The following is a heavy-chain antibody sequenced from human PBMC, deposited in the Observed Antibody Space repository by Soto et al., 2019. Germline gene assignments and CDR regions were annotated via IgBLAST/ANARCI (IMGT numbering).Heavy chain of an antibody. CDR3: TSLGP. V-gene: IGHV3-49*04. CDR2: IRSKAYGGTT. CDR1: GFTFGDYA. Sequence: GSLRLSCTASGFTFGDYAMSWVRQAPGKGLEWVGFIRSKAYGGTTEYAASVKGRFTISRDDSKSITYLQMNSLKTEDTAVYYCTSLGPWGQGTLVTVSS. D-gene: IGHD3-16*01. J-gene: IGHJ5*02.